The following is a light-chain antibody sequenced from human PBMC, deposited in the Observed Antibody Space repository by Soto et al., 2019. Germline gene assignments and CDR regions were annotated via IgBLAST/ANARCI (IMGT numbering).Light chain of an antibody. V-gene: IGKV3-20*01. J-gene: IGKJ1*01. Sequence: EIVLTQSPGTLSLSPGERVTLSCRASQSVSSSFLGWYQQKVGQAPRLLIYDVSSRATGIPDRFSGSGSGTDFTLTISRLEPEDFAVYYCQQYGSSPWTFGQGTKVEMK. CDR2: DVS. CDR3: QQYGSSPWT. CDR1: QSVSSSF.